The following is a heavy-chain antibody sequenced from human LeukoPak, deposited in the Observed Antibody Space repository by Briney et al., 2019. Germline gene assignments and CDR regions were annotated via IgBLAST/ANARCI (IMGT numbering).Heavy chain of an antibody. Sequence: SETLSLTCTVSGGSISSHYWNWIRQPPGKGLEWIGYIYYSGSTTYNPSLKSRLTISLDTSKNQFSLKLSSVTAADTGVYYCARDTDGYNFFHYWSQGTLVTVSS. D-gene: IGHD5-24*01. V-gene: IGHV4-59*11. J-gene: IGHJ4*02. CDR2: IYYSGST. CDR1: GGSISSHY. CDR3: ARDTDGYNFFHY.